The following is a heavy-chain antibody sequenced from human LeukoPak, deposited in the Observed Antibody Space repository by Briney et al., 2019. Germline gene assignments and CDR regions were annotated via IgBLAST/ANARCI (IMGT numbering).Heavy chain of an antibody. CDR3: AIDAQRGFDYSNSPEH. CDR2: IWSDATNQ. V-gene: IGHV3-33*08. J-gene: IGHJ4*02. CDR1: GFTFSSYD. D-gene: IGHD4-11*01. Sequence: AGGSLRLSCVASGFTFSSYDMSWVRQAPGKGLEWVAVIWSDATNQYYGDSVKGRFTISRDNFKKTVSLQMDSLRAEDTAVYYCAIDAQRGFDYSNSPEHWGQGSLVTVSS.